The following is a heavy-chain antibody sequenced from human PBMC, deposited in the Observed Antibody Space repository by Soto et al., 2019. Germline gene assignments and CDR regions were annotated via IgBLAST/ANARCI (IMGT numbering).Heavy chain of an antibody. V-gene: IGHV4-31*03. CDR1: GGSISRGGYY. Sequence: QVQLQESGPGLVKPSQTLSLTCTVSGGSISRGGYYWSWIRQHPGKGLEWIGYIYYSGSTYYNPSLKSRVTISVDTSKNQFSRKLSSVTAADTAVYYCARGGRRSPGMDVWGQGTTVTVSS. J-gene: IGHJ6*02. CDR3: ARGGRRSPGMDV. CDR2: IYYSGST.